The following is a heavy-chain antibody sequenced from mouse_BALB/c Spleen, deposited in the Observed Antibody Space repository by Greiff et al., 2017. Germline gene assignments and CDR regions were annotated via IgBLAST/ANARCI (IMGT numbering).Heavy chain of an antibody. D-gene: IGHD2-3*01. V-gene: IGHV1-7*01. CDR2: INPSTGYT. CDR1: GYTFTSYW. J-gene: IGHJ3*01. Sequence: VQLQQSGAELAKPGASVKMSCKASGYTFTSYWMHWVKQRPGQGLEWIGYINPSTGYTEYNQKFKDKATLTADKSSSTAYMQLSSLTSEDSAVYYCAIYDGYMGPWCAYWGQGTLVTVSA. CDR3: AIYDGYMGPWCAY.